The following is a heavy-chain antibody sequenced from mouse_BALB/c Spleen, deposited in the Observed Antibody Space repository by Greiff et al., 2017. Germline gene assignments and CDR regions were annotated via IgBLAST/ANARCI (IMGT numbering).Heavy chain of an antibody. CDR2: IDPSDSYT. CDR1: GYTFTSYW. Sequence: QVQLQQSGPELVKPGASVKLSCKASGYTFTSYWMHWVKQRPGQGLEWIGEIDPSDSYTNYNQKFKGKATLTVDKSSSTAYMQLSSLTSEDSAVYYCARDVGTVVEEFAYWGQGTLVTVSA. J-gene: IGHJ3*01. CDR3: ARDVGTVVEEFAY. V-gene: IGHV1-69*02. D-gene: IGHD1-1*01.